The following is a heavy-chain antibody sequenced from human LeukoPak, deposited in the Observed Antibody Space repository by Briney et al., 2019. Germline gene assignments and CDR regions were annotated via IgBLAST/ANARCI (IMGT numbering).Heavy chain of an antibody. D-gene: IGHD5-18*01. J-gene: IGHJ4*02. CDR2: IIPIFGTA. Sequence: SVKVSCKASGGTFSSYAISWVRRAPGQGLERMGGIIPIFGTANYAQKFQGRVTITTDESTSTAYMELSSLRSEDTAVYYCASSGYSYGYEYYFDYWGQGTLVTVSS. CDR3: ASSGYSYGYEYYFDY. V-gene: IGHV1-69*05. CDR1: GGTFSSYA.